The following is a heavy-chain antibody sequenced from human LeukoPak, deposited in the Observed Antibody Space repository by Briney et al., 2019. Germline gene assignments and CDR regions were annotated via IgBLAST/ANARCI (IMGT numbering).Heavy chain of an antibody. V-gene: IGHV4-4*07. CDR3: ARDGHNYGDYSVYYYYGMDV. CDR2: IYTSGST. D-gene: IGHD4-17*01. Sequence: SETLSLTRTVSGGSISSYYWSWIRQPAGKGLEWIGRIYTSGSTNYNPSLKSRVTMSVDTSKNQFSLKLSSVTAADTAVYYCARDGHNYGDYSVYYYYGMDVWGQGTTVTVSS. CDR1: GGSISSYY. J-gene: IGHJ6*02.